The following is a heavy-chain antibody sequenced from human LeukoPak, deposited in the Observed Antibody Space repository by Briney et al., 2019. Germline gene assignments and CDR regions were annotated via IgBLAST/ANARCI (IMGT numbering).Heavy chain of an antibody. CDR2: IYTSGST. V-gene: IGHV4-4*07. CDR1: GGSISSYY. J-gene: IGHJ4*02. D-gene: IGHD3-22*01. CDR3: ARWDDSSRSFEN. Sequence: SETLSLTCTVSGGSISSYYWSWIRQPAGKGLEWIGRIYTSGSTNYNPSLKSRVTMSVDTSKNQFSLKLRSVTAADTAVYYCARWDDSSRSFENWGQGTLVTVSS.